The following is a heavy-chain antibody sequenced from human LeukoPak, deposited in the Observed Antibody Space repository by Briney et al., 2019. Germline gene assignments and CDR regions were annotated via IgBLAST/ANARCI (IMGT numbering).Heavy chain of an antibody. Sequence: PGGFLRLSCAALGFIFSSYEMTWVRQAPGKGLEWVSGIGASGSGGSTSYADSVKGRFTISRDNSKNTLYLQMNSLRAEDTAVYYCAKVPLGSGSYYPYYYYMDVWGKGTTVTVSS. CDR1: GFIFSSYE. D-gene: IGHD1-26*01. V-gene: IGHV3-23*01. J-gene: IGHJ6*03. CDR3: AKVPLGSGSYYPYYYYMDV. CDR2: IGASGSGGST.